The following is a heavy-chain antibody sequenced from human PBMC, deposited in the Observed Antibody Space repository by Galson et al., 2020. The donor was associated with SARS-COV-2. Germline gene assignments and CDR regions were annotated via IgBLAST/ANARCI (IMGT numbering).Heavy chain of an antibody. V-gene: IGHV4-61*02. D-gene: IGHD2-21*01. CDR1: GASISSDSFY. CDR2: IYPRGTT. CDR3: VRERSSFGYFNGMDV. Sequence: SETLSLTCTVSGASISSDSFYWTWVRQPAGKRMEWIGRIYPRGTTNYNPSLKSRVSISIDKSKCQFSLRLKSVTFADTAVYFCVRERSSFGYFNGMDVWGKGTTVTVPS. J-gene: IGHJ6*04.